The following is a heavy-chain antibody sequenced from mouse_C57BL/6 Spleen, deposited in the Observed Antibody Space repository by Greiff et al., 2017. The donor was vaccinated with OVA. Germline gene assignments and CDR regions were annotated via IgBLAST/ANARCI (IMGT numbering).Heavy chain of an antibody. CDR3: AHRNYDYAMDY. CDR1: GFSLTSYG. J-gene: IGHJ4*01. V-gene: IGHV2-6*01. D-gene: IGHD2-1*01. Sequence: VKLQESGPGLVAPSQSLSITCTVSGFSLTSYGVDWVRQSPGKGLEWLGVIWGVGSTNYNSALKSRLSISKDNSKSQVFLKMNSLQTDDTAMYYCAHRNYDYAMDYWGQGTSVTVSS. CDR2: IWGVGST.